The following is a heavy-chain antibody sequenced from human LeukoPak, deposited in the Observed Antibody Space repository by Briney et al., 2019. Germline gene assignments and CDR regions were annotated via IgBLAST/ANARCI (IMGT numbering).Heavy chain of an antibody. J-gene: IGHJ6*02. D-gene: IGHD3-16*01. V-gene: IGHV3-48*04. CDR3: ARDRVGGRYYYGMDV. Sequence: PGGSLRLSCAASGFTFSSYAMSWVRQAPGKGLEWVSYISSTATTIYYADSVKGRFTISRDNAINSVYLQMNSLRVEDTAVYYCARDRVGGRYYYGMDVWGQGTTVTVSS. CDR2: ISSTATTI. CDR1: GFTFSSYA.